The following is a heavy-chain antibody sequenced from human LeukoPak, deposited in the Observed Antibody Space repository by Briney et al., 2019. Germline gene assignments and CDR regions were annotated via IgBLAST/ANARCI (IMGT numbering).Heavy chain of an antibody. CDR3: ARGPRGYSYGFLRY. J-gene: IGHJ4*02. CDR2: INHSGST. V-gene: IGHV4-34*01. CDR1: VGSFRGYY. D-gene: IGHD5-18*01. Sequence: SETLSLTCAVYVGSFRGYYWSWIRAPPGKRVECGGEINHSGSTNYNPSLKSRVTISVDTSKNQFSLKLSSVTAADTAVYYCARGPRGYSYGFLRYWGQGTLVTVSS.